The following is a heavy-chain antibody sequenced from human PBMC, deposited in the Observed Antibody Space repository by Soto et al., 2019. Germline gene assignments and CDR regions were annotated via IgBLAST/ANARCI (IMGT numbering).Heavy chain of an antibody. CDR2: ISSSSSTI. D-gene: IGHD6-25*01. CDR1: GFTFVSYS. V-gene: IGHV3-48*02. Sequence: GSLRLACAASGFTFVSYSINLVRHSAVKGLEWVSYISSSSSTIYYADSVKGRFTISRDNAKNSLYLQMNSLRDEDTAVYYCARRGIAAINYYGMDVWGQGTTVTVSS. CDR3: ARRGIAAINYYGMDV. J-gene: IGHJ6*02.